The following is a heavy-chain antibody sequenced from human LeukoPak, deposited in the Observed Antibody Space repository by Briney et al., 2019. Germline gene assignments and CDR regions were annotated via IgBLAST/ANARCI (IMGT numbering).Heavy chain of an antibody. CDR3: ARGYNYYYYGMDV. CDR2: ISSSSSYI. Sequence: GGSLRPSCAASGFTFSSYSMNWVRQAPGKGLEWVSSISSSSSYIYYADSVKGRFTISRDNAKNPLYLQMNSLRDEDTAVYYCARGYNYYYYGMDVWGQGTTVTVSS. J-gene: IGHJ6*02. CDR1: GFTFSSYS. D-gene: IGHD1-1*01. V-gene: IGHV3-21*01.